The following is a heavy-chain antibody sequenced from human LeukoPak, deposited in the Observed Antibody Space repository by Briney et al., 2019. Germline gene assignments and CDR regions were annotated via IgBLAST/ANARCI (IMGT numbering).Heavy chain of an antibody. CDR2: ISYDGSNK. CDR1: GFTFSSYG. J-gene: IGHJ4*02. Sequence: GGSLRLSCAASGFTFSSYGMHWVRQAPGKGLEWVAVISYDGSNKYYADSVKGRFTISRDNSKNTLYLQMNSRRAEDTAVYYCAKIPLGDYWGQGTLVTVSP. V-gene: IGHV3-30*18. D-gene: IGHD7-27*01. CDR3: AKIPLGDY.